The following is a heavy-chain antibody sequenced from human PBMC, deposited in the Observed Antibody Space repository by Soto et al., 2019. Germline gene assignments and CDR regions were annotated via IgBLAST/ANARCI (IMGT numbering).Heavy chain of an antibody. Sequence: SVKVSCKTSGGTFSSYAISWVRQAPGQGLEWMGGIIPIFDTASYAQKFQGRVTMTRDTSTSTVYMELSSLRSEDTAVYYCASLRGYSYEDYWGQGTLVTVSS. D-gene: IGHD5-18*01. V-gene: IGHV1-69*05. J-gene: IGHJ4*02. CDR3: ASLRGYSYEDY. CDR2: IIPIFDTA. CDR1: GGTFSSYA.